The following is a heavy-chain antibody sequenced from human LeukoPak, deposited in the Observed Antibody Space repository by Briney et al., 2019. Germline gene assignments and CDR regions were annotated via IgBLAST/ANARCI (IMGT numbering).Heavy chain of an antibody. CDR3: ARLSSSWVNWFDP. CDR1: GFTFSSYA. V-gene: IGHV3-23*01. Sequence: GGSLRLSCAASGFTFSSYAMSWARQAPGKGLEWVSAISGSGGSTYYADSVKGRFTISRDNSKNTLYLQMNSLRAEDTAVYYCARLSSSWVNWFDPWGQGTLVTVSS. J-gene: IGHJ5*02. CDR2: ISGSGGST. D-gene: IGHD6-13*01.